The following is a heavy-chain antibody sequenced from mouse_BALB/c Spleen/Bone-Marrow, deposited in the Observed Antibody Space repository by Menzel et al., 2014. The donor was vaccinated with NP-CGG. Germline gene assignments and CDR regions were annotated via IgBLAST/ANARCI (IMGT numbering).Heavy chain of an antibody. Sequence: QVQLKQSGAELMKPGASVKISCKATGYTFSSYRIEWVKQRPGHGLEWIGEILPGSGSINYNEKFKGKARFTADTSSNTAYMQLSSLTSEDSAVYYCARCRDWYFDVWGAGTTVTVSS. V-gene: IGHV1-9*01. J-gene: IGHJ1*01. CDR3: ARCRDWYFDV. CDR2: ILPGSGSI. CDR1: GYTFSSYR.